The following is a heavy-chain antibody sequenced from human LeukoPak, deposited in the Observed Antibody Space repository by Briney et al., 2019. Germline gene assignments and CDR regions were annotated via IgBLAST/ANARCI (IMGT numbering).Heavy chain of an antibody. CDR2: ISSSSSYI. CDR3: AREGHQRNAFDI. CDR1: GFTFSSYS. Sequence: GGSLRLSCAASGFTFSSYSMNWVRQAPGKGLEWVSSISSSSSYIYYADSVKGRFTISRDNAKNSLYLQMNSLRAEDTAVYYCAREGHQRNAFDIWGQGTMVTVSS. J-gene: IGHJ3*02. V-gene: IGHV3-21*01.